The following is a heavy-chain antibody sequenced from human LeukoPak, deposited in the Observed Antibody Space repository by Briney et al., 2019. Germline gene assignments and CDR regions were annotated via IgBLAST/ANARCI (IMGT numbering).Heavy chain of an antibody. CDR2: ISYDGSNK. CDR1: GFTFSSYA. D-gene: IGHD4-23*01. CDR3: ARAWGDYGGSGDY. V-gene: IGHV3-30-3*01. J-gene: IGHJ4*02. Sequence: PGGSLRLSCAASGFTFSSYAMHWVRQAPGKGLEWVAVISYDGSNKYYAGSVKGRFTISRDNSKNTLYLQMNSLRAEDTAVYYCARAWGDYGGSGDYWGQGTLVTVSS.